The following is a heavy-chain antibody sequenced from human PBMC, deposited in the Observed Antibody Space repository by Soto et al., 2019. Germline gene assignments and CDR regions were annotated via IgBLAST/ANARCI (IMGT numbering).Heavy chain of an antibody. CDR1: GFTFSSYS. CDR2: ISSSSSYI. J-gene: IGHJ3*02. D-gene: IGHD2-21*01. V-gene: IGHV3-21*01. Sequence: GESLKISCAASGFTFSSYSMNWVRQAPGKGLEWVSSISSSSSYIYYADSVKGRFTISRDNAKNSLYLQMNSLRAEDTAVYYCARDGDIGGAFDIWGQGTMVTVSS. CDR3: ARDGDIGGAFDI.